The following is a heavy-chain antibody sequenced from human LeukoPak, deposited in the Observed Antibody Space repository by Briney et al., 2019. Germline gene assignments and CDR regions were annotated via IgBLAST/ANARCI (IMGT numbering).Heavy chain of an antibody. V-gene: IGHV4-34*01. CDR3: ARAHYDSSGYPRQYYFDY. CDR1: GGSFSGYY. CDR2: INHSGST. Sequence: SETLSLTCAVYGGSFSGYYWSWIRQPPGKGLEWIGEINHSGSTNYNPSLKSRVTISVDTSKNQFSLKLSSVTAADTAVYYCARAHYDSSGYPRQYYFDYWGQGTLVTVSS. J-gene: IGHJ4*02. D-gene: IGHD3-22*01.